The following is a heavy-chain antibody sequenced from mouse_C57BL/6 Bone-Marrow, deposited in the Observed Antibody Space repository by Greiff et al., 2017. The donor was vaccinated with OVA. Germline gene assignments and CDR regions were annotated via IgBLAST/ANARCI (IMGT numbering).Heavy chain of an antibody. D-gene: IGHD2-2*01. CDR3: ALGPLWIRLYFDY. J-gene: IGHJ2*01. Sequence: QVQLKESGAELMKPGASVKLSCKATGYTFTGYWIEWVKQRPGHGLEWIGEILPGSGSTNYNEKLKGKATFTADKSYNTAYMPLSSLATEDSAIYYCALGPLWIRLYFDYWGQGTTLTVSS. CDR1: GYTFTGYW. V-gene: IGHV1-9*01. CDR2: ILPGSGST.